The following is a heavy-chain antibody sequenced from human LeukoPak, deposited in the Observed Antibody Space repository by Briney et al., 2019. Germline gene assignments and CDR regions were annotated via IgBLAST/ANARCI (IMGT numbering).Heavy chain of an antibody. CDR1: GGTFSSYA. CDR2: IIPIFGTA. CDR3: AREEVYCSSTSCYFP. V-gene: IGHV1-69*13. Sequence: SVKVSCKASGGTFSSYAISWVRRAPGQGLEWMGGIIPIFGTANYAQKFQGRVTITADESTSTAYMELSSLRSEDTAVYYCAREEVYCSSTSCYFPWGQGTLVTVSS. D-gene: IGHD2-2*01. J-gene: IGHJ5*02.